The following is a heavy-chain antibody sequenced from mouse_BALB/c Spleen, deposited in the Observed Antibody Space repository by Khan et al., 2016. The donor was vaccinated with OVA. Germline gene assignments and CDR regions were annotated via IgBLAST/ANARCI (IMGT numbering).Heavy chain of an antibody. J-gene: IGHJ3*01. Sequence: EVELVESGGDLVKPGGSLKLSCAASGFTFSSYSMSCVRQPPDKRQEWVASISSGGDYTYYPDSVKGRFTISRDNAKNTLYLQMSDLKSEDTAMYYCADRLTGSFAYWGQGTLVTVSA. CDR2: ISSGGDYT. CDR3: ADRLTGSFAY. V-gene: IGHV5-6*01. CDR1: GFTFSSYS. D-gene: IGHD4-1*01.